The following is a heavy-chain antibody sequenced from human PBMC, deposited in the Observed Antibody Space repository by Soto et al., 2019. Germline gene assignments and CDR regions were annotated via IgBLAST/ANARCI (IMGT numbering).Heavy chain of an antibody. CDR1: GGSISSGGDY. Sequence: QVQLQESGPGLVKPSQTLSLTCTVSGGSISSGGDYWSWIRQHPGKGLEWIGYIYYSGSTYYNPSLKSRVTISVDTYKNQFSLKLSSVTAADTAVYYCARDGSGSYGGSPYYYYMDVWGKVTTVTVSS. V-gene: IGHV4-31*03. D-gene: IGHD3-10*01. J-gene: IGHJ6*03. CDR2: IYYSGST. CDR3: ARDGSGSYGGSPYYYYMDV.